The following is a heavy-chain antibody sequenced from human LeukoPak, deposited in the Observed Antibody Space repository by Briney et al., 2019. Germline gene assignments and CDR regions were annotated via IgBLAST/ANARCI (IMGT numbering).Heavy chain of an antibody. CDR1: GGSISSYC. J-gene: IGHJ3*02. D-gene: IGHD3-16*02. V-gene: IGHV4-59*01. CDR2: IYYSGST. CDR3: ARGDVKYDYVWGSYRSQYAFDI. Sequence: SETLSLTCTVSGGSISSYCWSWIRQPPGKGLEWIGYIYYSGSTNYNPSLKSRVTISVDTSKNQFSLKLSSVTAADTAVYYCARGDVKYDYVWGSYRSQYAFDIWGQGTMVTVSS.